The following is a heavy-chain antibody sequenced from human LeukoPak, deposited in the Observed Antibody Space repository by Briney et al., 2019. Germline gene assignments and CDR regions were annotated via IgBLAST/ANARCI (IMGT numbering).Heavy chain of an antibody. J-gene: IGHJ4*02. V-gene: IGHV3-30*02. CDR2: IRYDGSDK. CDR3: ANLYQDY. Sequence: PGGSLRLSCAASGFTFSSYTMSWVRQAPGKGLEWVAFIRYDGSDKYYADSVKGRFTISRDISKNTLYLQMNSLRAEDTAVYYCANLYQDYWGQGTLVTVSS. D-gene: IGHD3-16*01. CDR1: GFTFSSYT.